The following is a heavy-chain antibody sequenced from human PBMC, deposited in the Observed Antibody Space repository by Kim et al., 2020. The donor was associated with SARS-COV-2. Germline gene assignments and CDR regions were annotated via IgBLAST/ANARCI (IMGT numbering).Heavy chain of an antibody. CDR2: IFHRGTT. V-gene: IGHV4-38-2*02. D-gene: IGHD2-21*02. J-gene: IGHJ4*02. Sequence: SETLSLTCSVSGYSISSGYHWGWVRQPPGKGLEWVGYIFHRGTTYSNPSLNSRVTISVDTSKNQFSLKVVSVTVEDTAVYYCARLVASPGRKEPVVTTVIYYLDYWGQGTQVTVSS. CDR1: GYSISSGYH. CDR3: ARLVASPGRKEPVVTTVIYYLDY.